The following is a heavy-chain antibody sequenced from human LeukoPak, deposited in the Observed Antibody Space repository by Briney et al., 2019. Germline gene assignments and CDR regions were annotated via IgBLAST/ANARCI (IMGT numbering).Heavy chain of an antibody. Sequence: ASVKVSCKASGFTFTSYGISWVRQAPGQGLEWMGWISAYNGNTNYAQKLQGRVTMTTDTSTSTAYMELRSLRSDDTAVYYCARSVDESYYYYMDVWGKGTTVTVSS. D-gene: IGHD3/OR15-3a*01. CDR3: ARSVDESYYYYMDV. CDR1: GFTFTSYG. V-gene: IGHV1-18*01. CDR2: ISAYNGNT. J-gene: IGHJ6*03.